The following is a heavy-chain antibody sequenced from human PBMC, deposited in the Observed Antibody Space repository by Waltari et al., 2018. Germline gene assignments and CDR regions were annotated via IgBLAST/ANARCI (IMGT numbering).Heavy chain of an antibody. Sequence: EVQLVQSGGGLVQPGGSLRLSCAASGFTSGFPFGSYWMTWVRQAPGKGLEWVADIKQDGTQKYYVDSVRGRFTISRDDAKNSLYLQMNSLRVEDTAVYFCARPLTGEVTVYDNWGQGALVTVSS. CDR2: IKQDGTQK. CDR1: GFTSGFPFGSYW. J-gene: IGHJ4*02. V-gene: IGHV3-7*01. CDR3: ARPLTGEVTVYDN. D-gene: IGHD2-21*01.